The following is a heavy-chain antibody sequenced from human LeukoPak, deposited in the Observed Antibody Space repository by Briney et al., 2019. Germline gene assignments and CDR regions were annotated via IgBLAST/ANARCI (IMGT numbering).Heavy chain of an antibody. J-gene: IGHJ4*02. CDR1: GFTFSSYA. V-gene: IGHV3-23*01. CDR3: AKAGVVPAAIAKFGY. CDR2: ISGSGGST. Sequence: GGSLRLSCAASGFTFSSYAMSWVRQAPGKGLEWVPAISGSGGSTYYADSVKGRFTISRDNSKNTLYLQMNSLRAEDTAVYYCAKAGVVPAAIAKFGYWGQGTLVTVSS. D-gene: IGHD2-2*01.